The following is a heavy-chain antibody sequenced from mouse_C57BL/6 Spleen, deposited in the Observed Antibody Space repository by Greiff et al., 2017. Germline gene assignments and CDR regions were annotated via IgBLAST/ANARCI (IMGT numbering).Heavy chain of an antibody. CDR1: GYTFTSYW. J-gene: IGHJ1*03. Sequence: QVQLKQSGAELVKPGASVKMSCKASGYTFTSYWITWVKHRPGQGLEWIGDIYPGSGSTNYNEKFKSKATLTVDTSSSTAYMQLSSLTSEDSAVYYCARGGDYYGSPGYFDVWGTGTTVTVSS. D-gene: IGHD1-1*01. CDR3: ARGGDYYGSPGYFDV. V-gene: IGHV1-55*01. CDR2: IYPGSGST.